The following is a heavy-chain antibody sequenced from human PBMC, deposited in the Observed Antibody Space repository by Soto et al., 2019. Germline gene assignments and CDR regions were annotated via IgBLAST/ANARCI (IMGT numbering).Heavy chain of an antibody. CDR3: EKVANEHSRARIGYFDY. Sequence: GGSLRRSFAASGFTLSSYAMRWVRQAPGKVLDLVSASSGSGVSTYYADSVKGRFTISRDNSNNTLYLQMNSLRAEDTAVYYCEKVANEHSRARIGYFDYWGHGTLVTVSP. CDR1: GFTLSSYA. CDR2: SSGSGVST. V-gene: IGHV3-23*01. D-gene: IGHD3-22*01. J-gene: IGHJ4*01.